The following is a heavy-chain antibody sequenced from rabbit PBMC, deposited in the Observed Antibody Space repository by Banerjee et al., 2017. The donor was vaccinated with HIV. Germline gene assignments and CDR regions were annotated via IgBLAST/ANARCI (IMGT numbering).Heavy chain of an antibody. D-gene: IGHD7-1*01. J-gene: IGHJ6*01. CDR1: GFSFSSSYY. V-gene: IGHV1S43*01. CDR3: VREILELSKYYYGMDL. CDR2: IYPHYGTT. Sequence: QEQLVESGGGLVQPGGSLTLTCTASGFSFSSSYYMCWVRQAPGKGLEWIAYIYPHYGTTDYASWVNGRFTISSHNAQNTLYLQLNSLTAADTATYFCVREILELSKYYYGMDLWGQGTLVTV.